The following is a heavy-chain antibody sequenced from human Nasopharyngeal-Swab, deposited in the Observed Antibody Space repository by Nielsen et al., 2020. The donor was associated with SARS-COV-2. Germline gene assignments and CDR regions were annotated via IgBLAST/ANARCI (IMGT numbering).Heavy chain of an antibody. D-gene: IGHD3-22*01. CDR2: ISWNSGSI. CDR1: GFTFDYYT. V-gene: IGHV3-9*01. J-gene: IGHJ3*01. CDR3: AKGGRIAMIEDF. Sequence: SLKISCAASGFTFDYYTMHWVRQAPGKGLEWVSGISWNSGSITYADSVKGRFTISRDNAKNFLYLQMNSLRAEDTALYYCAKGGRIAMIEDFWGQGTMVTVSS.